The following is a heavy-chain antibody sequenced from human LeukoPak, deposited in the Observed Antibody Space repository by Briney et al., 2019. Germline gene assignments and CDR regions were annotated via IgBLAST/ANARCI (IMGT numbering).Heavy chain of an antibody. CDR3: ARDPWAYSSSWGADY. Sequence: ASVKVSCKASGYTFTGYYMHWVRQAPGQGLEWMGWITGNSGGTNYAQKFQGRVTMTRDTSISTAYMELSSLRSDDTAVYYCARDPWAYSSSWGADYWGQGTLVTVSS. D-gene: IGHD6-13*01. CDR2: ITGNSGGT. V-gene: IGHV1-2*02. J-gene: IGHJ4*02. CDR1: GYTFTGYY.